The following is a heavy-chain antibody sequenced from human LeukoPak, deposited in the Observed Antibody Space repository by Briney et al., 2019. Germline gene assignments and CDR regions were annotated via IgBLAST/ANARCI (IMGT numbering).Heavy chain of an antibody. J-gene: IGHJ5*02. CDR3: ARGRLRITMVRGVIWRSWFDP. CDR1: GYTFTGYY. Sequence: GASVKVSCKASGYTFTGYYMHWVRQAPGQGLEWMGWMNPNSGNTGYAQKFQGRVTMTRNTSISTAYMELSSLRSEDTAVYYCARGRLRITMVRGVIWRSWFDPWGQGTLVTVSS. V-gene: IGHV1-8*02. CDR2: MNPNSGNT. D-gene: IGHD3-10*01.